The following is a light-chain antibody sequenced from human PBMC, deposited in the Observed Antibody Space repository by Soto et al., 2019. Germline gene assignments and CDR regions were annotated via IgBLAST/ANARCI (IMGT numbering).Light chain of an antibody. Sequence: VLTQPASVSGSPGQSITISCTGTSSDVGNNNYVSWYQQNPGKAPKVMICDVTNRPSGVSNRFSGSKSGNTASLTISGLQAEDEADYYCSSFTGSSYVFGTGTKVTVL. CDR1: SSDVGNNNY. CDR2: DVT. V-gene: IGLV2-14*01. J-gene: IGLJ1*01. CDR3: SSFTGSSYV.